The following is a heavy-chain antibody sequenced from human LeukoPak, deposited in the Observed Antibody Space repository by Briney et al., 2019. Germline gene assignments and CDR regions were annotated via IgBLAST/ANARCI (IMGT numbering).Heavy chain of an antibody. Sequence: GGSLRLSCAASGFTFSSYAMHWVRQAPGKGLEYVSAISSNGGSTYYANSVKGRFTIYRDNSKNTLYLQMGSLRAEDMAVYYCARVESGWYLDFWGQGTVVTVSS. CDR1: GFTFSSYA. D-gene: IGHD6-19*01. CDR3: ARVESGWYLDF. V-gene: IGHV3-64*01. J-gene: IGHJ4*02. CDR2: ISSNGGST.